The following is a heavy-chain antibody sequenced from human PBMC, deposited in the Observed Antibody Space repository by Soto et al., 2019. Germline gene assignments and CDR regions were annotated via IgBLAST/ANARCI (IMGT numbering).Heavy chain of an antibody. CDR3: ATSSDWSPLLDY. CDR1: AYTFTGYY. J-gene: IGHJ4*02. D-gene: IGHD6-19*01. Sequence: ASVKVSCKASAYTFTGYYLHWVRQAPGQGLEWMGWINPNGGGTIYAQKFQGRLTMTRDTSITTVYMELSRLRSDDTAFYYCATSSDWSPLLDYWGQGTLVTVSS. V-gene: IGHV1-2*02. CDR2: INPNGGGT.